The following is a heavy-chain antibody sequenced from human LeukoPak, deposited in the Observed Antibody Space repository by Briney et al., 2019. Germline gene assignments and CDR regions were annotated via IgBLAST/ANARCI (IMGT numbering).Heavy chain of an antibody. CDR3: ARKMFGVDAFDI. D-gene: IGHD3-10*02. CDR2: IYYSGST. CDR1: GGSIRSHY. J-gene: IGHJ3*02. Sequence: SETLSLTCTVSGGSIRSHYWSWIRQPPGKGLEWIGYIYYSGSTNYNPSLKSRVTISVDTSKNQFSLKLSSVTAADTAVYYCARKMFGVDAFDIWGQGTMVTVSS. V-gene: IGHV4-59*11.